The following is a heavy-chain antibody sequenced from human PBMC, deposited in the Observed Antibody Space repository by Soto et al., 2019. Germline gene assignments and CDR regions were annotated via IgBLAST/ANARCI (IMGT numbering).Heavy chain of an antibody. D-gene: IGHD2-15*01. Sequence: PSETLSLTCTVSGGSISSSSYYWGWIRQPPGKGLEWIGSIYYSGSTYYNPSLKSRVTISVDTSKNQFSLKLGSVTAADTAVYYCARHVDCSGGSCYGGWFDPWGQGTLVTVYS. CDR1: GGSISSSSYY. CDR2: IYYSGST. J-gene: IGHJ5*02. CDR3: ARHVDCSGGSCYGGWFDP. V-gene: IGHV4-39*01.